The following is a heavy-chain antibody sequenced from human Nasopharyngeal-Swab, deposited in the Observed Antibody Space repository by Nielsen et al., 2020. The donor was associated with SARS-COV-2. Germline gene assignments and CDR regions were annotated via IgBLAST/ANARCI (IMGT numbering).Heavy chain of an antibody. CDR3: TWGRFLEWLNTRPDY. V-gene: IGHV5-10-1*01. D-gene: IGHD3-3*01. CDR2: IDPSDSYT. Sequence: KVSCKGSGYSFTSYWISWVRQMPGKGLEWMGRIDPSDSYTNHSPSFQGHVTISADKSISTAYLQWSSLKASDTAMYYCTWGRFLEWLNTRPDYWGQGTLVTVSS. J-gene: IGHJ4*02. CDR1: GYSFTSYW.